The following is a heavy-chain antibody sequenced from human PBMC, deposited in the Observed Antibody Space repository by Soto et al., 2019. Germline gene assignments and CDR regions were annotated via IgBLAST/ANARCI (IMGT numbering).Heavy chain of an antibody. CDR3: AKVGRRLGSFDI. V-gene: IGHV3-30*02. CDR1: GFTFSSYG. Sequence: GGSLRLSCAASGFTFSSYGMHWVRQAPGKGLEWVAVIWYDGSNKYYADSVKGRFTISRDNSNNTLYLQMGSLGTEDMAVYCCAKVGRRLGSFDIWGQGTMVTVSS. J-gene: IGHJ3*02. CDR2: IWYDGSNK. D-gene: IGHD5-12*01.